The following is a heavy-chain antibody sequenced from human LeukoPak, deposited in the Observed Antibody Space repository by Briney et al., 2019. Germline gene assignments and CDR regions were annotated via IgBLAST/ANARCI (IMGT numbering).Heavy chain of an antibody. Sequence: SETLSLTCTVSGGSMSGSNICWVWLRQTPGRGLEWIGNIYSSGRTHYTPSLKSRVTISVETSKNQFSLWLSSMTAADTGVYYCERVGGILRIGEAAFDYWGQGILVTVSS. J-gene: IGHJ4*02. CDR3: ERVGGILRIGEAAFDY. V-gene: IGHV4-39*01. CDR1: GGSMSGSNIC. D-gene: IGHD6-13*01. CDR2: IYSSGRT.